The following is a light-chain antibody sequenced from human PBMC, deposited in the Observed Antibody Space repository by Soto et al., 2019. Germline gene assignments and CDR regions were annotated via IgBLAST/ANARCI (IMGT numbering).Light chain of an antibody. J-gene: IGKJ1*01. CDR3: MQALQTPWT. CDR2: LVS. Sequence: DIVMTQSPLSLPVTPGEPASISCRSSQSLLHRNGYTYLDWYLQKPGQSPQLLIYLVSNRASGVPDRFSGSGSGTDFTLKISRVEAEDVGCYYCMQALQTPWTFGQGTKVEIK. V-gene: IGKV2-28*01. CDR1: QSLLHRNGYTY.